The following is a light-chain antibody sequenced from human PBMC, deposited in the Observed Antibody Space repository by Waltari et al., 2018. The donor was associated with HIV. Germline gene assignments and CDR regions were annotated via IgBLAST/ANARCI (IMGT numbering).Light chain of an antibody. Sequence: QSVLIQPPSASGTPGQRVTISCSGSSSNIGSNYVYWYQQLPGTAPKLFIYANDRRPSGVPDRFSGSRSGTSASLAISGLRSEDEGDYYCATWDDSLNGRIFGGGTKLTV. J-gene: IGLJ2*01. V-gene: IGLV1-47*01. CDR3: ATWDDSLNGRI. CDR2: AND. CDR1: SSNIGSNY.